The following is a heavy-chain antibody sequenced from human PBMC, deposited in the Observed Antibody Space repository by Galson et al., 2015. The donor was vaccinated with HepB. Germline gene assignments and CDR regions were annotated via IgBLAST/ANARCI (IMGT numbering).Heavy chain of an antibody. V-gene: IGHV3-15*01. Sequence: SLRLSCAASGFTFSNAWMSWVRQAPGKGLEWVGRIKSKTDGGTTDYAAPVKGRFTISRDDSKNTLYLQMNSLKTEDTAVYYCTTDPEYQLLNNWFDPWGQGTLVTVSS. CDR1: GFTFSNAW. CDR3: TTDPEYQLLNNWFDP. CDR2: IKSKTDGGTT. D-gene: IGHD2-2*01. J-gene: IGHJ5*02.